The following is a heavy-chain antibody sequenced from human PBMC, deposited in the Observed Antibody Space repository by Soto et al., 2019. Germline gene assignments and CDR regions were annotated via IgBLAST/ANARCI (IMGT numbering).Heavy chain of an antibody. J-gene: IGHJ3*02. Sequence: EVQLLESGGGLVQPGGSLRLSCAASGFTFSSYAMSWVRQAPGKGLEWVSAISGSGGSTYYADSVKGRFTISRDNSKNTLYLQMNSLRAEDTAVYYCAKGSESQLGTHNDAFDIWGQGTMVTVSS. V-gene: IGHV3-23*01. CDR2: ISGSGGST. D-gene: IGHD6-6*01. CDR1: GFTFSSYA. CDR3: AKGSESQLGTHNDAFDI.